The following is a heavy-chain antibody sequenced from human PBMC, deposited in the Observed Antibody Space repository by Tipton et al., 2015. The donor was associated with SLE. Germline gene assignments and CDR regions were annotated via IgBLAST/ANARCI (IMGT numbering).Heavy chain of an antibody. CDR2: VFYGGRY. J-gene: IGHJ6*02. CDR1: NGSITSLYDY. D-gene: IGHD5-18*01. V-gene: IGHV4-39*07. Sequence: TLSLTCTVSNGSITSLYDYWGWVRQPPGKGLEWLGSVFYGGRYYYNASLRSRVTISVDKSKNQFSLKLTSVTAADTAVYYCARWIPLTGINVWGQGATVTVSS. CDR3: ARWIPLTGINV.